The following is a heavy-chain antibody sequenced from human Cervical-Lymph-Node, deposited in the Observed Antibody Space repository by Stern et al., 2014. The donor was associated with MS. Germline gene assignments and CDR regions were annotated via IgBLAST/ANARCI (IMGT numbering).Heavy chain of an antibody. CDR1: GGSLSSNP. V-gene: IGHV1-69*06. Sequence: VQLVESGAEVKSPGSSVKISCKASGGSLSSNPVSWVRQAPGQGLEGMGXIIPIFDSPNYSQKFGGRLTIIADKSTSTTYMELSSLRSEDTAIYYCARDGILQTVDAFDLWGQGTMVTVSS. J-gene: IGHJ3*01. CDR3: ARDGILQTVDAFDL. CDR2: IIPIFDSP. D-gene: IGHD2-21*01.